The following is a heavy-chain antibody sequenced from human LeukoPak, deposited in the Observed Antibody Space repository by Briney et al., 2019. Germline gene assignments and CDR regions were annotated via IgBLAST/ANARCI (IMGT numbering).Heavy chain of an antibody. CDR2: IIPILGIA. D-gene: IGHD6-19*01. CDR3: ARAPRYSSGRYGGSEPGSERRLDY. Sequence: ASVKVSCKASGGTFSSYAISWVRQAPGQGLEWMGRIIPILGIANYAQKFQGRVTITADKSTSTAYMELSSLRSEDTAVYYCARAPRYSSGRYGGSEPGSERRLDYWGQGTLVTVSS. CDR1: GGTFSSYA. J-gene: IGHJ4*02. V-gene: IGHV1-69*04.